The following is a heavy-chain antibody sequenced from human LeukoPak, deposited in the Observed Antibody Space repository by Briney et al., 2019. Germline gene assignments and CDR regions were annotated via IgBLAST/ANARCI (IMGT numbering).Heavy chain of an antibody. CDR1: GFTFSSYG. D-gene: IGHD3-22*01. CDR2: IRYDGSNK. Sequence: PGGSLRLSCAASGFTFSSYGMHWVRQAPGKGLEWVAFIRYDGSNKYYADSVKGRFTISRDNSKNTLYLQMNSLRAEDTAVYYCAKDSYDSSGYPDAFDIWGQGTMVTVSS. V-gene: IGHV3-30*02. CDR3: AKDSYDSSGYPDAFDI. J-gene: IGHJ3*02.